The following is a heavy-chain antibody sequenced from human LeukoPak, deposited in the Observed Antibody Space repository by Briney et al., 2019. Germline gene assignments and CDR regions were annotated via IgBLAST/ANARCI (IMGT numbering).Heavy chain of an antibody. CDR3: ARDLTTAGYFDY. V-gene: IGHV1-2*02. CDR2: INPNSGGT. Sequence: GASVKVSCKASGYTFTGYYMHWVRQAPGQGLEWMGWINPNSGGTNYAQKFQGRVTITADESTSTAYMELSSLRSEDTAVYYCARDLTTAGYFDYWGQGTLVTVSS. J-gene: IGHJ4*02. CDR1: GYTFTGYY. D-gene: IGHD4-17*01.